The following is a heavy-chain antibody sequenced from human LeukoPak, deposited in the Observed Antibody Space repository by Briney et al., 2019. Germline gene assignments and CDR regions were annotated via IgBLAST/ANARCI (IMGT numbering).Heavy chain of an antibody. J-gene: IGHJ6*02. Sequence: ASVKVSCKASGYTFTDYYIHWVRQAPGQGLEWMGWINPHSGDTNYAQKFQGRVTLTRDTSIAIAYMELSSLRSEDTAVYYCARDLPDYGDPGYGMDVWGQGTTVTVSS. CDR2: INPHSGDT. CDR1: GYTFTDYY. V-gene: IGHV1-2*02. D-gene: IGHD4-17*01. CDR3: ARDLPDYGDPGYGMDV.